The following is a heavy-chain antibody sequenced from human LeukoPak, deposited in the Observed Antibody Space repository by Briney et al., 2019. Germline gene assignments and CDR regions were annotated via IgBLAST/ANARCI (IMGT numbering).Heavy chain of an antibody. CDR3: AKVNHDDGGNSYFDY. D-gene: IGHD4-23*01. CDR2: ISGSGGST. J-gene: IGHJ4*02. V-gene: IGHV3-23*01. CDR1: GFTFSNFA. Sequence: PGGSLRLSCAASGFTFSNFAMSWVRQAPGKGLEWVSIISGSGGSTIHAVSVKGRFTISRDNSKNTLFLQMNSLRAEDTAVYYCAKVNHDDGGNSYFDYWGQGTLVTVSS.